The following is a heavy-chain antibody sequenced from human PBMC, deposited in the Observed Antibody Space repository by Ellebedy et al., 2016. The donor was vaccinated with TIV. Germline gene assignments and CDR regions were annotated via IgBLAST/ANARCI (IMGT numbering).Heavy chain of an antibody. Sequence: MPSETLSLTCTVSGGSINSYYWSWIRQPPGKGLEWIGNIYYSGKPNYNPSLKIRVTISVDTSKNQFSLKLSSVTAADTAVYYCATQSYYGFWSGYYRGDNDAFDIWGQGTMVTVSS. CDR1: GGSINSYY. V-gene: IGHV4-59*08. CDR2: IYYSGKP. J-gene: IGHJ3*02. D-gene: IGHD3-3*01. CDR3: ATQSYYGFWSGYYRGDNDAFDI.